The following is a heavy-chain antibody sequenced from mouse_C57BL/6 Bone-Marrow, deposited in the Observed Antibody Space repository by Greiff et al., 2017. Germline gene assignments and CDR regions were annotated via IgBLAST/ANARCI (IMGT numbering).Heavy chain of an antibody. Sequence: VQLQQPGAELVKPGASVKLSCTASGYTITDYYIHWVKQRPEQGLEWIGRIDPDDGDTKYAPKFKNKATLTADTSSNTAYLQLSSLTSEDTAVYYCARSILYSSSNYGGWGTTPTVS. D-gene: IGHD1-1*01. CDR2: IDPDDGDT. CDR1: GYTITDYY. CDR3: ARSILYSSSNY. J-gene: IGHJ2*01. V-gene: IGHV14-2*01.